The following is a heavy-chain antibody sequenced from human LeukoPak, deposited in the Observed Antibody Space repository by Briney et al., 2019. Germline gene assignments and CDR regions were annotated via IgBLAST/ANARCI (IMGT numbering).Heavy chain of an antibody. CDR3: ARGRSTTPRNKYYYYMDV. Sequence: GGSLRLSCAASGFTFSNHWLTWVRQAPGQGLEWVANIKQDGSEKHYVDSVKGRFTISRDNAKNSLYLQMNSLRAEDTAVYYCARGRSTTPRNKYYYYMDVWGKGTTVTVSS. D-gene: IGHD1-1*01. J-gene: IGHJ6*03. V-gene: IGHV3-7*01. CDR2: IKQDGSEK. CDR1: GFTFSNHW.